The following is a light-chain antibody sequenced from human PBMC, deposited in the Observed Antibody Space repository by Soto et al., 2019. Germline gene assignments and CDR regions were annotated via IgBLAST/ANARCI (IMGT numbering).Light chain of an antibody. CDR1: QSVSSN. CDR2: GAS. V-gene: IGKV3-15*01. J-gene: IGKJ3*01. CDR3: QQYNNWPPLT. Sequence: EILMTQSPATLSVSPGERATLSCRASQSVSSNLAWYQQKPGQAPRLLIYGASTRATGIPARFSGSGSGTEFTLTISSLQSEDFAVYYCQQYNNWPPLTFGPGTKVDIK.